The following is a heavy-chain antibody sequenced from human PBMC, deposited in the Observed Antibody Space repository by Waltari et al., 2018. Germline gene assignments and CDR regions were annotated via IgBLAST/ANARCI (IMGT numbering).Heavy chain of an antibody. J-gene: IGHJ6*02. CDR2: IYTSGST. Sequence: QVQLQESGPGLVTPSETLSLTCPVSGGSISSYYWSWIRQPARKGLEWIGRIYTSGSTNYNPSRKSRVTMSVDTSKNQFSLKLSSVTAADTAVYYCARESCSSTSCLYYYYYGMDVWGQGTTVTVSS. CDR1: GGSISSYY. D-gene: IGHD2-2*01. CDR3: ARESCSSTSCLYYYYYGMDV. V-gene: IGHV4-4*07.